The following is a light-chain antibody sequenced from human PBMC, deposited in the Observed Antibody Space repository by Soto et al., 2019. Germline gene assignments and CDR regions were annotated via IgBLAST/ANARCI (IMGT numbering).Light chain of an antibody. CDR1: SSDVGAYNY. CDR3: LLYYGGAWV. J-gene: IGLJ3*02. Sequence: QSALTQPPSASGSPGQSVTISCTGTSSDVGAYNYVSWYQRHPGKAPKLLIYEVSKWPSGVPDRFSGSKSGNTASLTVSGLQADDEADYYCLLYYGGAWVFGGGTQLTVL. CDR2: EVS. V-gene: IGLV2-8*01.